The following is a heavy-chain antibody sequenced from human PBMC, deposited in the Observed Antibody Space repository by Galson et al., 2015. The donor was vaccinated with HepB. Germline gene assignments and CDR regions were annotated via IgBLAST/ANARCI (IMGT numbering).Heavy chain of an antibody. D-gene: IGHD6-6*01. J-gene: IGHJ5*02. CDR3: ARDAYSSSSGWFDT. CDR2: IWSDGSNK. V-gene: IGHV3-33*01. CDR1: GFTFSAYG. Sequence: SLRLSCAASGFTFSAYGMHWVRQAPGKGLEWVSFIWSDGSNKYYADSVKGRFTISRDNSKNTLYLQMNSLRAEDTAVYYCARDAYSSSSGWFDTWGQGTLVTVSS.